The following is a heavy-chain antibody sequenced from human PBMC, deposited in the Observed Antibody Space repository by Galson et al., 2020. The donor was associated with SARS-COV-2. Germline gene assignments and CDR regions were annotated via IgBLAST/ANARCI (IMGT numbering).Heavy chain of an antibody. Sequence: SVKVSCKASGGTFSSYAISWVRQAPGQGLEWMGGIIPIFGTANYAQKFQGRVTITADESTSTAYMELSSLRSEDTAVYYCARPEKYYYDSSGRFDYWGQGTLVTVSS. CDR2: IIPIFGTA. D-gene: IGHD3-22*01. J-gene: IGHJ4*02. CDR3: ARPEKYYYDSSGRFDY. CDR1: GGTFSSYA. V-gene: IGHV1-69*13.